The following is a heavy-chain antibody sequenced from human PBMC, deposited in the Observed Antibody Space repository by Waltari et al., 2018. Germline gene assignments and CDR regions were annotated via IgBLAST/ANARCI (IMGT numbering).Heavy chain of an antibody. V-gene: IGHV1-69*08. CDR1: KVMFSNYA. J-gene: IGHJ4*02. Sequence: QVQLVQSGAEVKRPGVSVRVSCRTSKVMFSNYAFSWVRQAPGQGLEWMGRIIPVFDTANYAQKFRGRVTITADKSTSTAYMELSSLRSEDTAVYYCASAGYSSGWYKEIDYWGQGTLVTVSS. CDR3: ASAGYSSGWYKEIDY. D-gene: IGHD6-19*01. CDR2: IIPVFDTA.